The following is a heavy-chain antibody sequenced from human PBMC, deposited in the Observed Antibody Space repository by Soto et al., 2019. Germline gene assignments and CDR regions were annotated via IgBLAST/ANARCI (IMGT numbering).Heavy chain of an antibody. J-gene: IGHJ5*02. V-gene: IGHV3-66*01. D-gene: IGHD2-15*01. CDR1: GFTVSSNY. Sequence: GGSLRLSCAASGFTVSSNYMSWVRQAPGKGLEWVSVIYSGGSTYYADSVKGRFTISRDNSKNTLYLQMNSLRAEDTAVYYCARALHWGGYCSGGSCSPYNWFDPWGQGTLVTVSS. CDR3: ARALHWGGYCSGGSCSPYNWFDP. CDR2: IYSGGST.